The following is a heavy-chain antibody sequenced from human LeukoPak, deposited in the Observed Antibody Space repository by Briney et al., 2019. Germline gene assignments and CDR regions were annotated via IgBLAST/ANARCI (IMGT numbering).Heavy chain of an antibody. Sequence: KPGGSLILSCEASGFTFSDAWMSWVRQATGKGLEWVGRIKSITDGGTADYAAPVKGRFTISRDDSKNTLYLEMNSLKTEDTAFYYCTTGPMTAVTNLGYWGQGTLVTVSS. V-gene: IGHV3-15*05. CDR2: IKSITDGGTA. CDR1: GFTFSDAW. CDR3: TTGPMTAVTNLGY. D-gene: IGHD4-17*01. J-gene: IGHJ4*02.